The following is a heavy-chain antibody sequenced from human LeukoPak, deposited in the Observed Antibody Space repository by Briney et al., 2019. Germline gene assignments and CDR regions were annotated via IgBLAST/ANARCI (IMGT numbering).Heavy chain of an antibody. J-gene: IGHJ4*02. CDR3: ARLGVAGTIDY. Sequence: GGSLRLSCAASGFTFSSYEMNWVRQAPGKGLEWVSYISSSGSTIYYADSVKGRFTISRDNAKNSLYLQMNSLRAEDTAVYYCARLGVAGTIDYWGQGTLVIVSS. D-gene: IGHD6-19*01. CDR2: ISSSGSTI. V-gene: IGHV3-48*03. CDR1: GFTFSSYE.